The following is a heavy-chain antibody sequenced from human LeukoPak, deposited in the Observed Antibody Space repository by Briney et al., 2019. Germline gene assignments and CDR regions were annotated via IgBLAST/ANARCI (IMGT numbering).Heavy chain of an antibody. CDR3: ARGRPGNYFDY. J-gene: IGHJ4*02. V-gene: IGHV3-74*01. CDR2: ISSDGSST. D-gene: IGHD1-26*01. CDR1: GFTFSRNW. Sequence: PGVSLRLSCAASGFTFSRNWMYWVRHAPGKGLVWVSYISSDGSSTNYADSVKGRFTISRDNAKNTLYVQMNSLRADDTAVYYCARGRPGNYFDYWGQGTLVTVSS.